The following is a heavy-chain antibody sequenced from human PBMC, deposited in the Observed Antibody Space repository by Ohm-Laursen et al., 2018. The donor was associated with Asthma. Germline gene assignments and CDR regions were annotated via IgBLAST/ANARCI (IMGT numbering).Heavy chain of an antibody. CDR1: GFTFTTFW. J-gene: IGHJ5*02. CDR3: VRGREHRAGENWFDP. V-gene: IGHV3-74*01. Sequence: SLRLSCAASGFTFTTFWMHWVRQAPGKGPGWVSRINSGGRNTIYADSVKGRFIISRDNAKNTLYLQMNSLTVEDTGVYFFVRGREHRAGENWFDPWGQGTLVTVSS. D-gene: IGHD3-10*01. CDR2: INSGGRNT.